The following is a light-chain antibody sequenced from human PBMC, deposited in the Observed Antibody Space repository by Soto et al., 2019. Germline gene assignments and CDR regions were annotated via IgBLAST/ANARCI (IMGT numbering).Light chain of an antibody. Sequence: DIVMTQSPDSLAVSLGERATINCKSSQSVLYSSNNKNYLTWYQQKPGQPPKLLIYWASTRESGVPDRFSGSGSGTDFTLTISSLQAEDVAVYYCHQCYSPRVTFGQGTKVDIK. J-gene: IGKJ1*01. V-gene: IGKV4-1*01. CDR2: WAS. CDR3: HQCYSPRVT. CDR1: QSVLYSSNNKNY.